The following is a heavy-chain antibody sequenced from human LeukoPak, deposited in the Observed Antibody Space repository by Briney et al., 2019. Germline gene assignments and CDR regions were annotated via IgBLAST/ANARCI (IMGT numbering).Heavy chain of an antibody. D-gene: IGHD2-15*01. CDR2: IYYSGST. CDR3: AGGTPRVYYYYYGIDV. Sequence: SETLSLTCTVSGGSISSYYWSWIRQPPGKGLEWIGYIYYSGSTNYNPSLKRRVTISVDTSKNHFSLKLSSVTAADTAVYYCAGGTPRVYYYYYGIDVWGQGTTVTVSS. V-gene: IGHV4-59*01. CDR1: GGSISSYY. J-gene: IGHJ6*02.